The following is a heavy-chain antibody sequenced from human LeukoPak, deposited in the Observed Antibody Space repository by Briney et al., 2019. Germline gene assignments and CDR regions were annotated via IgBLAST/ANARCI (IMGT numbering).Heavy chain of an antibody. Sequence: GGSLRLSCEASGFTFTNYAMAWVRQGPGKGLEWVSGITGSGGKTYYADSVRGRFTISRDNPKNTLYLQMNSLRAEDTAVYYCAKDVVVPAAMGDYFDYWGQGTLVTVSS. CDR1: GFTFTNYA. CDR2: ITGSGGKT. CDR3: AKDVVVPAAMGDYFDY. D-gene: IGHD2-2*01. J-gene: IGHJ4*02. V-gene: IGHV3-23*01.